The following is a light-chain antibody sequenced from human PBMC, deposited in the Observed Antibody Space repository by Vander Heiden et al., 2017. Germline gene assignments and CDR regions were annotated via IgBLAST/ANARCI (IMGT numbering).Light chain of an antibody. J-gene: IGKJ2*01. V-gene: IGKV1-9*01. CDR2: AAS. CDR1: QGISSY. CDR3: QQLNSYPYT. Sequence: DIQLTPSPSFLSASVGARVTITCRASQGISSYLAWYQQKPGKAPKLLIYAASTLQSGVPSRFSGSGSGTEFTLTISSLQPEDFATYYCQQLNSYPYTFGQGTKLEIK.